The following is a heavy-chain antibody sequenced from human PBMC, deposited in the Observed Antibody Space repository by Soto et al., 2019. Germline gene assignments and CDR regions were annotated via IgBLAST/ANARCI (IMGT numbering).Heavy chain of an antibody. CDR3: AREYSSSAQYLYFDV. J-gene: IGHJ2*01. D-gene: IGHD6-6*01. V-gene: IGHV1-46*01. CDR1: GYAFSGFY. Sequence: ASVKVSCKASGYAFSGFYMHWVRQAPGQGLEWMGVINPSGDSTTYAQKFQGRLTMTKDTSTSTLYMELSSLRSEDTAVYYCAREYSSSAQYLYFDVWGRGTLVTVSS. CDR2: INPSGDST.